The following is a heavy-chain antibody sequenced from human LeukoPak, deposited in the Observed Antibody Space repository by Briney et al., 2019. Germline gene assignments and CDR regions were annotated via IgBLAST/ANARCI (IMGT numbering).Heavy chain of an antibody. J-gene: IGHJ4*02. CDR1: GFTFSSYG. V-gene: IGHV3-30*02. CDR2: IRYDGSNK. CDR3: AKDLSWGAVPAAMPDY. Sequence: PGGSLRLSCAASGFTFSSYGMHWVRQAPGKGLEWVAFIRYDGSNKYYADSVKGRFTISRDNSKNTLYLQMNSLRAEDTAVYYCAKDLSWGAVPAAMPDYWGQGTLVTVSS. D-gene: IGHD2-2*01.